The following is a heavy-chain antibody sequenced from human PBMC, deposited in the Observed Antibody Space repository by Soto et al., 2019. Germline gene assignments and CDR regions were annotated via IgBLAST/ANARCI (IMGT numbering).Heavy chain of an antibody. V-gene: IGHV4-30-2*01. CDR1: GGAIRTGGYS. CDR3: AKGGSRQIDY. CDR2: MYHSGST. Sequence: PSETLSLTCAVSGGAIRTGGYSWSWIRQPPGKGLEWTGYMYHSGSTYYNPSLKSRVTIKIDRSKNHFSLKRSSVTAAHTALYYYAKGGSRQIDYWCQENLFTVYS. D-gene: IGHD3-10*01. J-gene: IGHJ4*02.